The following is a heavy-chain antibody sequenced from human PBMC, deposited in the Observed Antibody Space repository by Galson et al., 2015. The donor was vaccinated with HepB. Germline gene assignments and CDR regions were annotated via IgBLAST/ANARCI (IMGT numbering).Heavy chain of an antibody. J-gene: IGHJ4*02. D-gene: IGHD4-23*01. CDR1: GFSFSDHY. CDR2: SSNKPKGYST. Sequence: SLRLSCAVSGFSFSDHYIDWVRQAPGKGLEWVGRSSNKPKGYSTAYAASVKGRFTVSRDDSKNSVFLQMNSLRSEDTAVYYCARSEVTTVVTDFDSWGQGTLVTVSS. V-gene: IGHV3-72*01. CDR3: ARSEVTTVVTDFDS.